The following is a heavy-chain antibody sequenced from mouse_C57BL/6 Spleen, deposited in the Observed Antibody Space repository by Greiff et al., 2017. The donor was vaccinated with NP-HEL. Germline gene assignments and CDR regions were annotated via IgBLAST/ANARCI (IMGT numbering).Heavy chain of an antibody. Sequence: QLQPPGAELVRPGTSVTLSCKSSGYTFTSYWLHWLKPRPGPGLAWIGVIDPSDSYTNYNQKFKGKATLTVDTSSSTAYMQLSSLTSEDSAVYYCARDYGSSPAWFAYWGQGTLVTVSA. D-gene: IGHD1-1*01. V-gene: IGHV1-59*01. J-gene: IGHJ3*01. CDR2: IDPSDSYT. CDR3: ARDYGSSPAWFAY. CDR1: GYTFTSYW.